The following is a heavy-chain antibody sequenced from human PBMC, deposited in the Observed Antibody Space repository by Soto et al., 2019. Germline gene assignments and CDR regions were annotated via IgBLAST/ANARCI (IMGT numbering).Heavy chain of an antibody. Sequence: QLVESGGGLVKPGGSLRLSCTASGFTFSDFYMAWIRQAPGKGLEWVSYISSDGSATYKDSVKGRFTVSRDNAKDSLYLQMNSLRDEDTAVYYCVRDRDRRWFDPWGQGTLVTVSS. CDR1: GFTFSDFY. J-gene: IGHJ5*02. D-gene: IGHD3-10*01. CDR2: ISSDGSAT. V-gene: IGHV3-11*01. CDR3: VRDRDRRWFDP.